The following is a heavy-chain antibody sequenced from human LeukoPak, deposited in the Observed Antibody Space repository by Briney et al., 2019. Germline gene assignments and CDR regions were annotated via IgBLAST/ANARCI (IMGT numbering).Heavy chain of an antibody. CDR1: GFTFDDYA. J-gene: IGHJ6*02. V-gene: IGHV3-9*01. Sequence: QPGRSLRLSCAASGFTFDDYAMYWVRQAPGKGLEWVSGISWNSGSIGYADSVKGRFTISRDNAKNSLYLQMNSLRAEDTALYYCAKLSGMDVWGQGTTVTVSS. CDR3: AKLSGMDV. D-gene: IGHD3-10*01. CDR2: ISWNSGSI.